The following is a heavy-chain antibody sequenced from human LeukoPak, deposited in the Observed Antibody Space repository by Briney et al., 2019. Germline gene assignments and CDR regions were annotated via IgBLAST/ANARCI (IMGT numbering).Heavy chain of an antibody. CDR3: ARDTSLGLYDFWSGYQTRPSYYMDV. Sequence: ASVKVSCKASGYTFTSYGISWVRQAPGQGREWMGWISAYNGNTNYAQKLQGRVTMTTDTSTSTAYMELRSLRSDDTAVYYCARDTSLGLYDFWSGYQTRPSYYMDVWGKGTTVTVSS. V-gene: IGHV1-18*01. J-gene: IGHJ6*03. CDR1: GYTFTSYG. D-gene: IGHD3-3*01. CDR2: ISAYNGNT.